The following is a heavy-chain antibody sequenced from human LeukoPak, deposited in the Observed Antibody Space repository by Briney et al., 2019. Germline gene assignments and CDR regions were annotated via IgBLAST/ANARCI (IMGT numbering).Heavy chain of an antibody. J-gene: IGHJ4*02. CDR3: AREVGISSSSGGFDY. V-gene: IGHV4-31*03. CDR2: IYYSGST. CDR1: GGSISSGGYY. Sequence: SQTLALACTVSGGSISSGGYYWSWIRQHPGKGLEWIGYIYYSGSTYYNPSLKSRVTISVDTSKNQFSLKLSSVTAADTAVYYCAREVGISSSSGGFDYWDQGTLVTVSS. D-gene: IGHD6-6*01.